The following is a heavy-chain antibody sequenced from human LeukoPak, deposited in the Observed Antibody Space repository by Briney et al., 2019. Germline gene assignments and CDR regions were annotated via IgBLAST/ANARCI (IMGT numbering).Heavy chain of an antibody. CDR1: GASIRSGDYY. CDR2: IYDSGST. J-gene: IGHJ4*02. V-gene: IGHV4-30-4*01. CDR3: ARGPNYVWGSYQYFDY. Sequence: PSQTLSLTCTVSGASIRSGDYYWSWIRQPPGKGLEWIGYIYDSGSTYYNPSLKSRITISVDTSENRFSLKLSSVTAADTAVYYCARGPNYVWGSYQYFDYWGQGTLVTVSS. D-gene: IGHD3-16*02.